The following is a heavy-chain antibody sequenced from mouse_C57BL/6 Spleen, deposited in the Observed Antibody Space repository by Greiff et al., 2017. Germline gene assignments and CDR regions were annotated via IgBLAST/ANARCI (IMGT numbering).Heavy chain of an antibody. D-gene: IGHD2-12*01. J-gene: IGHJ3*01. CDR2: IYPGDGDT. CDR3: ARRAYDEGFAY. CDR1: GYAFSSYW. V-gene: IGHV1-80*01. Sequence: QVQLQQSGAELVKPGASVKISCKASGYAFSSYWMNWVKQRPGKGLEWIGQIYPGDGDTNYNGKFKGKATLTADKSSSTAYMQLSSLTAEDSAVYFCARRAYDEGFAYWGQGTLVTVSA.